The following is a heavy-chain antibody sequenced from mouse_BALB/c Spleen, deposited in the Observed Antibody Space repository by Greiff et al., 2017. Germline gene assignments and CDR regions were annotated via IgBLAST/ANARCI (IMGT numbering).Heavy chain of an antibody. D-gene: IGHD2-10*02. V-gene: IGHV5-12-1*01. CDR2: ISRGGGST. CDR3: ARQKGYGKAWFAY. J-gene: IGHJ3*01. Sequence: EVKLMESGGGLVKPGGSLKLSCAASGFAFSSYDMSWVRQTPEKRLEWVAYISRGGGSTYYPDTVKGRFTISRDNATNTLYLQMSSLKSEDTAMYYCARQKGYGKAWFAYWGQGTLVTVSA. CDR1: GFAFSSYD.